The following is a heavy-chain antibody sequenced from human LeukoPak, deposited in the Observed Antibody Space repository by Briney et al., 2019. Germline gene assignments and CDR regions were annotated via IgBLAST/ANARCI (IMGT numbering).Heavy chain of an antibody. CDR3: ARDPSKYVGGEDY. V-gene: IGHV1-2*02. Sequence: ASVTVSCKASGYTFTGYYMHWVRQAPGQGLEWMGWVNPNSGGTNYAQKFQGRVTMTRDTSISTAYMELSRLRSDDTAVYYCARDPSKYVGGEDYWGQGTLVTVSS. J-gene: IGHJ4*02. CDR1: GYTFTGYY. CDR2: VNPNSGGT. D-gene: IGHD2-15*01.